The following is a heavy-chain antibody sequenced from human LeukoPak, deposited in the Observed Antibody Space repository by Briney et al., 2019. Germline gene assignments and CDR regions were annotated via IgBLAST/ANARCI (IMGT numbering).Heavy chain of an antibody. CDR1: GFTFSSYA. V-gene: IGHV3-23*01. Sequence: PGGSLRLSCAASGFTFSSYAMSWVRQAPGKGLEWVSAISGSGGSTYYADSVKGRFTISRDNSKNTLYLQMNSLRAEDTAVYYCAKDPGSGWYKAHYFDYWGQGTLVTVSS. CDR2: ISGSGGST. D-gene: IGHD6-19*01. J-gene: IGHJ4*02. CDR3: AKDPGSGWYKAHYFDY.